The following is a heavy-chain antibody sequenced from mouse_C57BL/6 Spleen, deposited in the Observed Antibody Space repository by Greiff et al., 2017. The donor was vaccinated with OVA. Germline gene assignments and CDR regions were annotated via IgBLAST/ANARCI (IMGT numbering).Heavy chain of an antibody. CDR2: IDPENGDT. Sequence: VQLQQSGAELVRPGASVKLSCTASGFNIKDDYMHWVKQRPEQGLEWIGWIDPENGDTEYASKFQGKATITADTSSNTAYLQLSSLTSEDTAVYYCTTYGVDYWGQGTTLTVSS. V-gene: IGHV14-4*01. CDR3: TTYGVDY. J-gene: IGHJ2*01. CDR1: GFNIKDDY. D-gene: IGHD1-1*02.